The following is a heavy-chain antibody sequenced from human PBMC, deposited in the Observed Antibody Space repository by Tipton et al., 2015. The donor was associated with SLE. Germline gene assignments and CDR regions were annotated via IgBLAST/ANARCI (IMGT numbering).Heavy chain of an antibody. J-gene: IGHJ2*01. Sequence: GSLRLSCAASGFTFSSYDMHWVRQATGKGLEWVSAIGTAGDPYYPGSVKGRFTISRENAKNSLYLQMNSLRAGDTAVYYCARGSKDYYDSSGGNWYFDLWGRGTLVTVSS. D-gene: IGHD3-22*01. CDR1: GFTFSSYD. CDR3: ARGSKDYYDSSGGNWYFDL. CDR2: IGTAGDP. V-gene: IGHV3-13*05.